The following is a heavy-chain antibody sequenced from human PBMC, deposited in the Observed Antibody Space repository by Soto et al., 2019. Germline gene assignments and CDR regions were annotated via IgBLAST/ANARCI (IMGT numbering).Heavy chain of an antibody. J-gene: IGHJ6*02. D-gene: IGHD3-3*01. CDR1: WFTFSSYW. Sequence: PGGSLRLSCADSWFTFSSYWMSWVRQAPGQGLEWVANVKYDGSQTYYVGSVKGRFTISRDNAKNSLYLQMNSLRAEDTAVYYCTRVFGGMDVWGRGTTVTVSS. V-gene: IGHV3-7*01. CDR2: VKYDGSQT. CDR3: TRVFGGMDV.